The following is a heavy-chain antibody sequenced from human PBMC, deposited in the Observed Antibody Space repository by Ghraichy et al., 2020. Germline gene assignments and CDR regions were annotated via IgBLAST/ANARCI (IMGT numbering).Heavy chain of an antibody. J-gene: IGHJ3*01. CDR3: TTVGGHYDSTGDYYTDAFDL. CDR1: GFTFSSHA. Sequence: GGSLRLTCAASGFTFSSHAMYWVRQAPGEGLEWMATITSDGSEQFYGDSMKGRITISRDNSKSTLFLQMNSLRAEDTAVYYCTTVGGHYDSTGDYYTDAFDLWGQGKMVTVSS. D-gene: IGHD3-22*01. V-gene: IGHV3-30*04. CDR2: ITSDGSEQ.